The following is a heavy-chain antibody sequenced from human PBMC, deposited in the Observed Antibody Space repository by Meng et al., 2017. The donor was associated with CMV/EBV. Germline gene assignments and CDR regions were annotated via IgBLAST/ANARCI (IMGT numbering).Heavy chain of an antibody. CDR3: AREGRTYYYDSSGYYYVDNWFDP. D-gene: IGHD3-22*01. CDR2: ISSSGSTI. CDR1: GFTFSDYY. Sequence: GGSLRLSCAASGFTFSDYYMSWIRQAPGKGLEWVSYISSSGSTIYYADSMKGRCTISRDNAKNSLYLQMNSLRAEDTAVYYCAREGRTYYYDSSGYYYVDNWFDPWGQGTLVTVSS. V-gene: IGHV3-11*01. J-gene: IGHJ5*02.